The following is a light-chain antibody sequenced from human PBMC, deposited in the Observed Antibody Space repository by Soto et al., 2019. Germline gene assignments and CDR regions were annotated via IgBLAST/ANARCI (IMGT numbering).Light chain of an antibody. CDR1: SSDVGGYNH. J-gene: IGLJ3*02. CDR2: EVR. CDR3: CSYTSSSIRV. Sequence: QSALPQPASVSGSPGQSITISCTGTSSDVGGYNHVSWYQQHPGKAPKLIIYEVRNRPSGVSNRLSGSKSGNTASLTTSGLQADDEADYYCCSYTSSSIRVFGGGTKVTVL. V-gene: IGLV2-14*01.